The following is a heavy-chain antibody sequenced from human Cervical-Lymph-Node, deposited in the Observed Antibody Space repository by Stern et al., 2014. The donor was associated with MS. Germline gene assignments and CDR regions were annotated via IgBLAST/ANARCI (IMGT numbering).Heavy chain of an antibody. CDR3: ARLPFCGGDCYPDY. Sequence: QLVQSGAEVKKPGESLKISCKGSGYSFTTYRIAWVRQMPGKGLECMGIIYPGDSDSTYGPSFQGQVTISADKSISTAYLQWSTLKASDTAMYYCARLPFCGGDCYPDYWGQGTLVTVSS. D-gene: IGHD2-21*02. CDR1: GYSFTTYR. V-gene: IGHV5-51*01. J-gene: IGHJ4*02. CDR2: IYPGDSDS.